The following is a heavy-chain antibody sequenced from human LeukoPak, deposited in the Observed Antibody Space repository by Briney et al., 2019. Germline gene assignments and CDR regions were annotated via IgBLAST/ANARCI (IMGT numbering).Heavy chain of an antibody. CDR1: GGSISSSNW. V-gene: IGHV4-4*02. CDR2: IYHSGST. CDR3: ARVIRELDPFDY. Sequence: SETLSLTCAVSGGSISSSNWWSWVRQPPEKGLEWIGEIYHSGSTNYNPSLKSRVTISVDKSKNQFSLKLSSVTAADTAVYYCARVIRELDPFDYWGQGTLVTVSS. D-gene: IGHD1-26*01. J-gene: IGHJ4*02.